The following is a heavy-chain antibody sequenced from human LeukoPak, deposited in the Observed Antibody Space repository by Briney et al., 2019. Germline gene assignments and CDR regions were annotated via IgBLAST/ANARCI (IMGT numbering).Heavy chain of an antibody. CDR1: GFTFSSYA. CDR3: AKDPRFGEFLPEPFDY. D-gene: IGHD3-10*01. J-gene: IGHJ4*02. V-gene: IGHV3-23*01. Sequence: PGGSLRLSCAASGFTFSSYAMSWVRQAPGKGLEWVSAISGSGGSTYYADSVKGRFTISRDNSKNTLYLQMNSLRAEDTAVYYCAKDPRFGEFLPEPFDYWGQGTLVTVSS. CDR2: ISGSGGST.